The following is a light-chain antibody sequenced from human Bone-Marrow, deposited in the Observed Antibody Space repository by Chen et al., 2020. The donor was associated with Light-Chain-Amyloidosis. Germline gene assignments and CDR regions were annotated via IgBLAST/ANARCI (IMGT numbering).Light chain of an antibody. J-gene: IGKJ2*01. V-gene: IGKV3-15*01. CDR3: QQYTKWPPYT. CDR1: QSVSSN. Sequence: EIVMTQSPATLSVSPGERATLSCRASQSVSSNLAWYQQKPGQAPRRLIYGASTRATSIPARFSGSGSGAEFTLTISSLQSEDFAVYYCQQYTKWPPYTFGQGTKLEIK. CDR2: GAS.